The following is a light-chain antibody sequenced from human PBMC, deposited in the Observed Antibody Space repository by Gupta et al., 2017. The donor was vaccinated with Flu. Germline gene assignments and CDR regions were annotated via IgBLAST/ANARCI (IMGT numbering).Light chain of an antibody. CDR1: QSITSW. CDR3: QQYNDYPWT. V-gene: IGKV1-5*03. Sequence: DIQMTKSPSTLSASIGDRVTITCPASQSITSWLAWFQQKPGKAPKLLIYKASNLESGVPSRFSGSGSETEFTLTISSLQPDDFATYYCQQYNDYPWTFGQGTRVEIK. J-gene: IGKJ1*01. CDR2: KAS.